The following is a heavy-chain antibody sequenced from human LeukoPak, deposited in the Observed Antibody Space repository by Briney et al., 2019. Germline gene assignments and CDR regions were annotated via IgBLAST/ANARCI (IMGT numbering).Heavy chain of an antibody. CDR1: GFTFSSYA. D-gene: IGHD4-17*01. J-gene: IGHJ4*02. CDR2: ISYDGSNK. CDR3: ARVPTMTFFDY. V-gene: IGHV3-30*04. Sequence: GGSLRLSCAASGFTFSSYAMHWVRQAPGKGLEWVAVISYDGSNKYYADSVKGRFTISRDNSKNTLYLQMNSLRAEDTAVYYCARVPTMTFFDYWGQGTLVTVSS.